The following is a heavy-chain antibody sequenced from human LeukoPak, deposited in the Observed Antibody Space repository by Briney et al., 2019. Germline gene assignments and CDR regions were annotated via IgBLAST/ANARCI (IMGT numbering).Heavy chain of an antibody. Sequence: SETLSLTCTVSSGSISSDYWSWIRQYPGKGLEWIGYIHHSGATNYSPSLNSRVTISVDTSKNQFSLNLRSVTAADTAVYYCATLRGSSSAVFDYWGQGTLVTVSS. J-gene: IGHJ4*02. CDR2: IHHSGAT. D-gene: IGHD2-2*01. V-gene: IGHV4-59*08. CDR1: SGSISSDY. CDR3: ATLRGSSSAVFDY.